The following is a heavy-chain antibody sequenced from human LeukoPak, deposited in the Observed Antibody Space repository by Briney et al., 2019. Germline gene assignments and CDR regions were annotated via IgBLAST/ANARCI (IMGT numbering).Heavy chain of an antibody. CDR3: ARVGYSGSYAIDY. CDR1: GYSISSGYY. Sequence: SETLSLTCTVSGYSISSGYYWGWIRQPPGKGLEWIGSIYHSGSTYYNPSLKSRVTISVDTSKNQFSLKLSSVTAADTAVYYCARVGYSGSYAIDYWGQGTLVTVSS. J-gene: IGHJ4*02. CDR2: IYHSGST. V-gene: IGHV4-38-2*02. D-gene: IGHD1-26*01.